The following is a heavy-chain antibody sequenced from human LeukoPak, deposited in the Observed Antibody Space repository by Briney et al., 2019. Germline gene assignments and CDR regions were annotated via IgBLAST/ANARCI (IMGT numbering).Heavy chain of an antibody. J-gene: IGHJ6*02. CDR2: MNPNSGNT. D-gene: IGHD1-14*01. V-gene: IGHV1-8*01. CDR3: ARGRKRNYSPYGMDV. Sequence: ASVKVSCKASGYTFTSYDINWVRQATGRGLEWMGWMNPNSGNTGYAQKFQGRVTMTRNTSISTAYMELSSLRSEDTAVYYCARGRKRNYSPYGMDVWGQGTTVTVSS. CDR1: GYTFTSYD.